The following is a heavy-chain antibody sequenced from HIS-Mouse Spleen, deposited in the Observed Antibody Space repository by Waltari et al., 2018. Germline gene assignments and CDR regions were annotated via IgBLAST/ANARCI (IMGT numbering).Heavy chain of an antibody. CDR3: ARVKYSIAFDI. Sequence: QVQLQESGPGLVKPSETLSLTCTVSGGSISSYYWSWIRQPPGKGLEWIGYIYYSGSTNYNPSLKSRVTISVDTSKNQFSLKLSSVTAADTAVYYCARVKYSIAFDIWGQGTMVTVSS. CDR1: GGSISSYY. CDR2: IYYSGST. D-gene: IGHD6-6*01. J-gene: IGHJ3*02. V-gene: IGHV4-59*01.